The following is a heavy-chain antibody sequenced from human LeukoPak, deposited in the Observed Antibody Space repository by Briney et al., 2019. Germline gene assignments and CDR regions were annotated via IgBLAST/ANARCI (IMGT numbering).Heavy chain of an antibody. CDR3: AIREQWLVHADAFDI. Sequence: GASVKVSCKASGYTFTSYYMHWVRQAPGQGLEWMGIINPSGGSTSYAQKFQGRVTMTRDTSTSTVYMELSSLRSEDTAVYYWAIREQWLVHADAFDIWGQGTMVTVSS. J-gene: IGHJ3*02. CDR2: INPSGGST. D-gene: IGHD6-19*01. V-gene: IGHV1-46*01. CDR1: GYTFTSYY.